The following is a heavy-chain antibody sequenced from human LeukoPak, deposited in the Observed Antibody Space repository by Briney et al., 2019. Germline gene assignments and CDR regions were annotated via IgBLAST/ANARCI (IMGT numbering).Heavy chain of an antibody. CDR3: VNAPFDY. J-gene: IGHJ4*02. V-gene: IGHV3-64D*09. CDR1: GFTFSSYA. Sequence: GGSLRLSCSASGFTFSSYAMHWVRQAPGKALEYVSAISSNGDSTYYADSVKGRFTISRDNSKNTLYLQMRSLRAEDAAIYYCVNAPFDYWGQGTLVTVSS. CDR2: ISSNGDST.